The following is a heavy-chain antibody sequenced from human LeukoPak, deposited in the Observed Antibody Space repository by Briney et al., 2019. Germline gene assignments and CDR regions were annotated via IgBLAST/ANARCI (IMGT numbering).Heavy chain of an antibody. V-gene: IGHV4-61*08. Sequence: SETLSLTCAVSGGSISSGGYSWSWIRQPPGKGLEWIGYIYYSGSTNYNPSLKSRVTISVDTSKNQFSLKLSSVTAADTAVYYCARQKGLDFWSGYYDGDYYYYYXMDVWSQGTTVTVSS. CDR3: ARQKGLDFWSGYYDGDYYYYYXMDV. CDR2: IYYSGST. CDR1: GGSISSGGYS. D-gene: IGHD3-3*01. J-gene: IGHJ6*02.